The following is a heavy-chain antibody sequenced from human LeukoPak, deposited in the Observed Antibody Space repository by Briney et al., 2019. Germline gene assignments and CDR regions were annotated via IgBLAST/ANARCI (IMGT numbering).Heavy chain of an antibody. D-gene: IGHD5-12*01. CDR3: ARLLLERRIVATINDASDI. J-gene: IGHJ3*02. Sequence: GASVKVSCKASGYTFTNYGIIWVRQAPGQGLEWMGWISTYNGNTNYAQKLQGRVTMTTDTSTSTAYMELRSLRSDDTAVYYCARLLLERRIVATINDASDIWGQGTMVTVSS. V-gene: IGHV1-18*01. CDR2: ISTYNGNT. CDR1: GYTFTNYG.